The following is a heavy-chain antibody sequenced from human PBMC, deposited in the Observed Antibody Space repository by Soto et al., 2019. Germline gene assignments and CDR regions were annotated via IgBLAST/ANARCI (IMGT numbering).Heavy chain of an antibody. J-gene: IGHJ3*02. CDR3: AKGYSSSWPNAFDI. CDR1: GGSISSGGYY. D-gene: IGHD6-13*01. Sequence: QVQLQESGPGLVKPSQTLSLTCTVSGGSISSGGYYWSWIRQHPGKGLEWIGYIYYSGTTYYNPSLKSRITISVDTSKNQFSLKLSSVTAADTAVYFCAKGYSSSWPNAFDIWGQGAMVTVSS. V-gene: IGHV4-31*03. CDR2: IYYSGTT.